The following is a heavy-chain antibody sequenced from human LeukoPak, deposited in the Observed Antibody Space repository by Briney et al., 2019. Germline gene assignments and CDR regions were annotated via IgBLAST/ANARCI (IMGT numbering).Heavy chain of an antibody. CDR1: GFTFSTYG. D-gene: IGHD3-16*01. CDR2: TQHDATHQ. J-gene: IGHJ4*02. V-gene: IGHV3-30*02. CDR3: AKDGPGHDYVRGFDY. Sequence: GGSLRLSCATSGFTFSTYGIHWVCQAPGKGLEWVAFTQHDATHQYYADSVRGRFTISRDQSKNTVYLQMSSLRGEDTAVYYCAKDGPGHDYVRGFDYWGLGTQVIVSS.